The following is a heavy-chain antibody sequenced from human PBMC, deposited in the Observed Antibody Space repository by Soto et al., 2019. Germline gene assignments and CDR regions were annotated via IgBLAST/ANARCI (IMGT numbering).Heavy chain of an antibody. CDR3: ARNITVPATGHFYT. CDR1: GFTFSSYG. J-gene: IGHJ5*02. CDR2: IWYDGSNK. V-gene: IGHV3-33*08. Sequence: PGGSLRLSCAASGFTFSSYGMHRVRQAPGKGLEWVAVIWYDGSNKYYADSVKGRFTISRDNSKNTLYLQMNSLRAEDTAVYYCARNITVPATGHFYTRAQETPLPISS. D-gene: IGHD1-20*01.